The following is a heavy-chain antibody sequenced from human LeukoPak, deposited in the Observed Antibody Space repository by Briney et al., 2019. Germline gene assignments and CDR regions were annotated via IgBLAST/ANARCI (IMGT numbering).Heavy chain of an antibody. D-gene: IGHD3-10*01. V-gene: IGHV3-30*18. CDR2: ISYDGSNK. J-gene: IGHJ4*02. CDR3: AKEAALLWFGESNFDY. CDR1: GFTFSSYG. Sequence: GGSLRLSCAASGFTFSSYGMHWVRQAPGKGLVWVAVISYDGSNKYYADSVKGRFTISRDNSKNTLYLQMNSLRAEDTAVYYCAKEAALLWFGESNFDYWGQGTLVTVSS.